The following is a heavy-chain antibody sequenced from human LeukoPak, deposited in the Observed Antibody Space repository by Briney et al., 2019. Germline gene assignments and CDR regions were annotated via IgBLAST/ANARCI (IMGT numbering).Heavy chain of an antibody. Sequence: PSETLSLTCTVSGGSISSSSYYWGWIRQPPGKGLEWIGSIYYSGSTYYNPSLKSRVTISVDTSKNQFSLKLSSVTAADTAVYYCARASCGGDCYDYWYFDLWGRGTLVTVSS. CDR2: IYYSGST. D-gene: IGHD2-21*02. CDR3: ARASCGGDCYDYWYFDL. J-gene: IGHJ2*01. V-gene: IGHV4-39*07. CDR1: GGSISSSSYY.